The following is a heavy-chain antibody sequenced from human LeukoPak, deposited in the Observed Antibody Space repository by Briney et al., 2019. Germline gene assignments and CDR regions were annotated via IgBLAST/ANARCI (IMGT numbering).Heavy chain of an antibody. Sequence: ASVKVSCKASGYTFTSYGISWVRQAPGQGLEWMGWINPNSGGTNYAQKFQGRVTMTRDTSISTAYMELSRLRSDDTAVYYCARGGGYDLGVDYWGQGTLVTVSS. CDR2: INPNSGGT. D-gene: IGHD5-12*01. CDR1: GYTFTSYG. J-gene: IGHJ4*02. CDR3: ARGGGYDLGVDY. V-gene: IGHV1-2*02.